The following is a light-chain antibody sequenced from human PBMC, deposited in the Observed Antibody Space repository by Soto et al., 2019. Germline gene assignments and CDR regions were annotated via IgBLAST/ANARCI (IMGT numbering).Light chain of an antibody. CDR3: QQYVGPPFS. Sequence: DIVLTQSPGTLSLSPGERATLSCRASHSVSYNYLAWYQQKPGQAPRLLIYGASNRATGIPDRFSGSGSGTDFTLTISRLDPEDFAVYSCQQYVGPPFSFGQGTKLEIK. J-gene: IGKJ2*03. CDR2: GAS. V-gene: IGKV3-20*01. CDR1: HSVSYNY.